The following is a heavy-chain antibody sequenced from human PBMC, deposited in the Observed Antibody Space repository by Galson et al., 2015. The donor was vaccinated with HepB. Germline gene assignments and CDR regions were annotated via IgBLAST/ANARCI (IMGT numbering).Heavy chain of an antibody. D-gene: IGHD3-3*01. CDR1: GFTFTSSA. CDR3: AAPGYDFWSGFPSFDY. V-gene: IGHV1-58*01. Sequence: SVKVSCKASGFTFTSSAVQWVRQARGQRLEWIGWIVVGSGNTNYAQKFQERVTITRDMSTSTAYMELSSLRSEDTAVYYCAAPGYDFWSGFPSFDYWGQGTLVTVSS. CDR2: IVVGSGNT. J-gene: IGHJ4*02.